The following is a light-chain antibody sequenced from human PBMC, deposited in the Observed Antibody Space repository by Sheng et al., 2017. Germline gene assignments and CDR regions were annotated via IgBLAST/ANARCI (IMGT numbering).Light chain of an antibody. CDR3: AVWDSSLSAWV. V-gene: IGLV1-51*01. J-gene: IGLJ3*02. CDR2: DNN. Sequence: QSVLTQPPSVSAAPGQKVTISCSGSSSNIGNNYVSWYQQLPGTAPKLLIYDNNNRPSGIPDRFSGSKSGTSATLGITGLQTGDEADYYCAVWDSSLSAWVFGGGTKLTVL. CDR1: SSNIGNNY.